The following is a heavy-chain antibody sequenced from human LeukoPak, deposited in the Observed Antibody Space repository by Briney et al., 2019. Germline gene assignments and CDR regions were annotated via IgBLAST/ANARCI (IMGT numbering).Heavy chain of an antibody. D-gene: IGHD5-18*01. CDR2: IYISGSGST. CDR3: ARRPRIQLWSDFDY. V-gene: IGHV4-4*07. CDR1: GGSISSYY. J-gene: IGHJ4*02. Sequence: SETLSLTCTVSGGSISSYYWSWIRQPAGKGLEWIGRIYISGSGSTNYNPSLKSRVTMSVDTSKNQFSLKLSSVTAADTAVYYCARRPRIQLWSDFDYWGQGTLVTVSS.